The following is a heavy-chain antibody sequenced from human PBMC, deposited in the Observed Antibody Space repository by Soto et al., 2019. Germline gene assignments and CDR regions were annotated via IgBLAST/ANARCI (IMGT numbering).Heavy chain of an antibody. CDR2: ISAYNGNT. CDR1: GYTFTSYG. D-gene: IGHD3-22*01. V-gene: IGHV1-18*04. CDR3: ARDRSYYYDSSDYDY. Sequence: ASVKVSCKASGYTFTSYGISWVRQAPGQGLEWMGWISAYNGNTNYAQKLQGRVTMTTDTSTSTAYMELRSLRSDDTAVYYCARDRSYYYDSSDYDYWGQGTLVTVSS. J-gene: IGHJ4*02.